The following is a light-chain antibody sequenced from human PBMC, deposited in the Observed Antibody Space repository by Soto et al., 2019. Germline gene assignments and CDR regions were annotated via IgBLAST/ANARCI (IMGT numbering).Light chain of an antibody. CDR1: QSISSW. V-gene: IGKV1-5*03. Sequence: DIQMTQSPSTLSASVGDKVTITCRASQSISSWLAWYQQKPGKAPNLLIYKASSLESGVPSRFSGSGSGTKFTLTISSLQPDDFATYYCQQYESYWTFGQGTKVEIK. CDR3: QQYESYWT. J-gene: IGKJ1*01. CDR2: KAS.